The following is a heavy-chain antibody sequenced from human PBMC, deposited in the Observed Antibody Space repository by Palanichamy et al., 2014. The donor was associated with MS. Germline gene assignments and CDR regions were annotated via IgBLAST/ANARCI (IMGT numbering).Heavy chain of an antibody. CDR2: ITQNGEST. CDR1: GFTFSSYA. Sequence: EVHLLESGGGLVQPGGSLRLSCAASGFTFSSYAMSWVRQAPGKGLEWVSTITQNGESTYYTDSVKGRFIISGDNSKNTLYLQMISLRADDTAVYYCVLTIFGDWGQGTLVTVSS. D-gene: IGHD3-3*01. J-gene: IGHJ4*02. CDR3: VLTIFGD. V-gene: IGHV3-23*01.